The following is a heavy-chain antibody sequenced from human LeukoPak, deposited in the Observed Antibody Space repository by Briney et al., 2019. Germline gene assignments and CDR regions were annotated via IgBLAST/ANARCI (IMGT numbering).Heavy chain of an antibody. CDR2: IYYSGTT. Sequence: SETLSLTCSISGGSFSSGSYYWSWLRQPPGKGLEWIGYIYYSGTTNYNPSLKSRVTISVDTSKNQFSLKLSSVTAADTAVYYCAREDYDYVWGSPAKYFDLWGRGTLVTVSS. CDR1: GGSFSSGSYY. J-gene: IGHJ2*01. V-gene: IGHV4-61*01. CDR3: AREDYDYVWGSPAKYFDL. D-gene: IGHD3-16*01.